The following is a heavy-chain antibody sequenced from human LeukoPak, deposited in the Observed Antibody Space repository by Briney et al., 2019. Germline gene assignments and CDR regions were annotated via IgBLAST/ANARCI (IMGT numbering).Heavy chain of an antibody. J-gene: IGHJ4*02. CDR3: ARGDNWNFYYFDY. D-gene: IGHD1-7*01. Sequence: GGSLRLSCAASGFTLSSYGMHCVRQAPGKGLEWVAVISYEGSNKYYADSVKGRFTISRDNSKNTLSLQINRLRADDTDVCYCARGDNWNFYYFDYWGQGTLVTVSS. CDR1: GFTLSSYG. CDR2: ISYEGSNK. V-gene: IGHV3-30*03.